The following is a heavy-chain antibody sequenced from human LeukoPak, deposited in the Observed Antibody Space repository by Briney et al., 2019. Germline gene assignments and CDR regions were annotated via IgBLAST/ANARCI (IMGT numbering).Heavy chain of an antibody. CDR3: ARQGVGATDC. D-gene: IGHD1-26*01. CDR1: GDSVSSSNYY. Sequence: PSETLSLTCTVFGDSVSSSNYYWAWFRQPPGKGLDWIGSLYYDGSTYYNPSLESRVTISVDTSKNQFSLRLISVTAVDTAVYYCARQGVGATDCWGQGTLVTVSS. J-gene: IGHJ4*02. V-gene: IGHV4-39*01. CDR2: LYYDGST.